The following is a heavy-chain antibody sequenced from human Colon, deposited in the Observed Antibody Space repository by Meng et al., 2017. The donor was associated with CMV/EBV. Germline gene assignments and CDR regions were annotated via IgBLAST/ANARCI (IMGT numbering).Heavy chain of an antibody. J-gene: IGHJ5*02. Sequence: SDGSVHSEDDYWTCLRQPPGKGLEWIVFLHYPENTNSNPSLKSRVTMSIDTSKTQFSLTLFSVTAADTAVYYCARDVMLPAPFFDPWGQGTLVTVSS. D-gene: IGHD2-2*01. CDR1: DGSVHSEDDY. CDR3: ARDVMLPAPFFDP. CDR2: LHYPENT. V-gene: IGHV4-61*08.